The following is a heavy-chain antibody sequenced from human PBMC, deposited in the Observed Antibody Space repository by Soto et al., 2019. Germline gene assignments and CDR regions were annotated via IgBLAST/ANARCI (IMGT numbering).Heavy chain of an antibody. J-gene: IGHJ4*02. CDR1: GYTFTSYD. V-gene: IGHV1-8*01. CDR3: ARGPPNWGFDY. CDR2: MSPNSGNT. D-gene: IGHD7-27*01. Sequence: QVQLVQSGAEVKKPGASVKFSCKASGYTFTSYDINCVRQATGQGLEWVGWMSPNSGNTGYAQKFHGRVTMTRTTSASTAYMELTSLRSDDTAVYYCARGPPNWGFDYWGQGTLVTVSS.